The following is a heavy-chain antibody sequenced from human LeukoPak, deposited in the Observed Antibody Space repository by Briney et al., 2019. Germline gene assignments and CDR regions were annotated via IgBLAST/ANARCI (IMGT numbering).Heavy chain of an antibody. J-gene: IGHJ4*02. Sequence: PGGSLRLSCAASGFTFSSYWTSWVRQAPGKGLEWVANIKQDGSEKYYVDSVKGRFTISRDNAKNSLYLQMNSLRAEDTAVYYCARELPDYWGQGTLVTVSS. V-gene: IGHV3-7*01. CDR2: IKQDGSEK. CDR1: GFTFSSYW. CDR3: ARELPDY.